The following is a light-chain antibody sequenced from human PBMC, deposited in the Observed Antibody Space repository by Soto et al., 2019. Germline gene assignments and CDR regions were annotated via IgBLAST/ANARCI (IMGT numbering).Light chain of an antibody. CDR3: RSYAGSNNVRV. CDR1: SSDVGGYDL. J-gene: IGLJ3*02. V-gene: IGLV2-8*01. CDR2: EVN. Sequence: QSVLTQPPSASGSPGQSVTISCTGTSSDVGGYDLVSWYQQHPGNDPKIMIYEVNRRTSGVPDRFSGSKSGNTASLTVSGLQAEDVADYDCRSYAGSNNVRVFGGGTKLAVI.